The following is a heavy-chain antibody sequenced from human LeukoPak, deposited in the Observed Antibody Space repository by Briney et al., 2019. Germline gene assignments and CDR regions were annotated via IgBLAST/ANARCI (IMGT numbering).Heavy chain of an antibody. CDR1: GYSFTTYW. J-gene: IGHJ4*02. CDR3: ARSLPGTFFDF. V-gene: IGHV5-51*01. CDR2: IYPGDSDT. Sequence: GECLKISCKGSGYSFTTYWIGWVRQMPGESLDWMGIIYPGDSDTRYSPSFQGQVTISADKSFSTAYLQWSSLKASDTAMYYCARSLPGTFFDFWGQGTLVTVSS. D-gene: IGHD1-7*01.